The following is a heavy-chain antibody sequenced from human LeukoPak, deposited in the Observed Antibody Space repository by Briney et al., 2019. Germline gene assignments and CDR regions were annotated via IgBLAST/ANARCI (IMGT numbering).Heavy chain of an antibody. V-gene: IGHV3-7*01. CDR2: IKQDGSEK. CDR1: GFTXSSYW. CDR3: ARRYFDL. J-gene: IGHJ2*01. Sequence: SLRLSCAASGFTXSSYWMSWVRQAPGKGLEWVANIKQDGSEKYYVDSVKGRFTISRDNAKNSLYLQMNSLRAEDTAVYYCARRYFDLWGRGTLVTVSS.